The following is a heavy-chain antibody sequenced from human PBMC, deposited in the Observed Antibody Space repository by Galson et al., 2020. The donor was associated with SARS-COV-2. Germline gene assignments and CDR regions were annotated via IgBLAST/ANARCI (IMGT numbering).Heavy chain of an antibody. V-gene: IGHV4-34*01. Sequence: SQASETLSLTCAVYGGSFSGYYWSWIRQPPGKGLEWIGAINHSGSTNYNPSLKSRVTLSVDTTQNQFSLKLSSVTAADTAVYYCARGRDAVSSCWYRFEVYCFDYWGQGTLVTVSS. J-gene: IGHJ4*02. CDR2: INHSGST. CDR3: ARGRDAVSSCWYRFEVYCFDY. CDR1: GGSFSGYY. D-gene: IGHD6-19*01.